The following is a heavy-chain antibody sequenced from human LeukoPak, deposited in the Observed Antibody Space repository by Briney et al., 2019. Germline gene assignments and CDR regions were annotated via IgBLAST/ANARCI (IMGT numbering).Heavy chain of an antibody. CDR2: INPSGGST. V-gene: IGHV1-46*01. D-gene: IGHD6-19*01. CDR3: ARDPKLIAVAGQKDY. Sequence: ASVKVSCXASGYTFTSYYMHWVRQAPGQGLEWMGIINPSGGSTSYAQKFQGRVTMTRDTSTSTVYMELSSLRSEDTAVYYCARDPKLIAVAGQKDYWGQGTLVTVSS. CDR1: GYTFTSYY. J-gene: IGHJ4*02.